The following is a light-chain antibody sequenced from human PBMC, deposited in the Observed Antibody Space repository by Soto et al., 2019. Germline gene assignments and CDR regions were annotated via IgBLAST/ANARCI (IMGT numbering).Light chain of an antibody. CDR3: SSYAGSNNFV. V-gene: IGLV2-8*01. CDR2: EVS. Sequence: QSVLTQPPSASGAPGQSVTISCTGTSSDVGGYNYVSWYQQHPGKAPKLMIYEVSKRPSGVPDRFSGSKSGNTASLTVSGLQAEDEADYDCSSYAGSNNFVFGGGNKVTVL. CDR1: SSDVGGYNY. J-gene: IGLJ2*01.